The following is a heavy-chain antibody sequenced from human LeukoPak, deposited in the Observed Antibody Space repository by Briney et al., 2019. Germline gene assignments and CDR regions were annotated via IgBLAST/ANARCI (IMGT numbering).Heavy chain of an antibody. CDR3: ARDGISRYGAFDI. CDR2: INPSGGST. D-gene: IGHD5-18*01. V-gene: IGHV1-46*01. J-gene: IGHJ3*02. CDR1: GYPFTAYY. Sequence: ASVKVSCKAFGYPFTAYYMYWVRQPPGQGPEWMGIINPSGGSTSYAQRFQGRVTMTRDMSTNTVYMELSSLRSDDTAVYYCARDGISRYGAFDIWGHGTMITVSS.